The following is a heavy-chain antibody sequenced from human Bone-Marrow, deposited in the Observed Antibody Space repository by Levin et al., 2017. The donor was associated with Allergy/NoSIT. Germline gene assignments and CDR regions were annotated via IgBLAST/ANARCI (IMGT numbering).Heavy chain of an antibody. V-gene: IGHV4-59*01. Sequence: PSETLSLTCTVSGGFINDYYWSWFRQSPGKTIEWIACIHYSRTTYYNPSLRSRVTISMDTSRNQFSLSLSSVTAGDTADYYCARERRDGNHYVDYWGQGILVTVSS. CDR2: IHYSRTT. J-gene: IGHJ4*02. CDR1: GGFINDYY. CDR3: ARERRDGNHYVDY. D-gene: IGHD5-24*01.